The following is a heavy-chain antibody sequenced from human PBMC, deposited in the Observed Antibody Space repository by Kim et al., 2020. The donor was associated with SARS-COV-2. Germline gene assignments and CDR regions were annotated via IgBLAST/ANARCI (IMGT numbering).Heavy chain of an antibody. D-gene: IGHD2-21*02. Sequence: SETLSLTCTVSGGSISSGGYYWSWIRQHPGKGLEWIGYIYYNGSTYYNPSLKSRVTISVDTSKNQFSLKLSSVTAADTAVYYCARVPVVVTATPPDGAFAIWGEGTMVTVSS. CDR1: GGSISSGGYY. V-gene: IGHV4-31*03. CDR2: IYYNGST. J-gene: IGHJ3*02. CDR3: ARVPVVVTATPPDGAFAI.